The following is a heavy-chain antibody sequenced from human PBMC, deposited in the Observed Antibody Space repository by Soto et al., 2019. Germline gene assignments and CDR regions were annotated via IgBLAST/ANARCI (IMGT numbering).Heavy chain of an antibody. J-gene: IGHJ4*02. Sequence: KVSCKASGGTFSSYAISWVRQAPGQGLEWMGGIIPIFGETIYAQKFQGRVTMTEDTSTDTAYMELSSLRSEDTAVYYCATDFSSGYYSYFDYWGQGTLVTVSS. CDR2: IIPIFGET. D-gene: IGHD3-22*01. V-gene: IGHV1-69*06. CDR3: ATDFSSGYYSYFDY. CDR1: GGTFSSYA.